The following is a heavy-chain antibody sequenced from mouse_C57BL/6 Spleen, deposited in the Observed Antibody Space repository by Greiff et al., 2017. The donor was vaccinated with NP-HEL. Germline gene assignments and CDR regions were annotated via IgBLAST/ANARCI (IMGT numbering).Heavy chain of an antibody. Sequence: VQLQQSGAELVRPGASVTLSCKASGYTFTDYEMHWVKQTPVHGLEWIGAIDPETGGTAYNQKFKGKAILTADKSSSTAYMELRSLTSEDSAVYYCTRDLLLRSYYFDYWGQGTTLTVSS. V-gene: IGHV1-15*01. CDR1: GYTFTDYE. D-gene: IGHD1-1*01. J-gene: IGHJ2*01. CDR3: TRDLLLRSYYFDY. CDR2: IDPETGGT.